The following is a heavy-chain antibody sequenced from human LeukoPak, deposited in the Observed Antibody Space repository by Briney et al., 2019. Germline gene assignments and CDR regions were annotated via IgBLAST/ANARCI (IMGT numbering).Heavy chain of an antibody. J-gene: IGHJ4*02. CDR3: ANQYYYGSGSPKRRYYFDY. V-gene: IGHV3-23*01. D-gene: IGHD3-10*01. CDR1: GFTFSSYA. Sequence: GGSLRLSCAASGFTFSSYAMSWVRQAPGKGLEWVSAISGSGGSTYYADSVKGRFTISRDNSKNTLYLQMNSLRAEDTAVYYCANQYYYGSGSPKRRYYFDYWGQGTLVTVSS. CDR2: ISGSGGST.